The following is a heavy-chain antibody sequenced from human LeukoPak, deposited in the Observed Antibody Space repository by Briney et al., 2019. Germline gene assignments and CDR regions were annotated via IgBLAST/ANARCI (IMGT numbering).Heavy chain of an antibody. D-gene: IGHD2-2*01. Sequence: SETLSLTCAVYGGYFSDYYWTWIRQPPGKGLEWIGGINHSGGATYNPSLKSRVTMSVDSSMKRFSLKLTSVTAADTAVYFCASLADFSVHSWGQGTLVTVSS. CDR2: INHSGGA. CDR3: ASLADFSVHS. CDR1: GGYFSDYY. V-gene: IGHV4-34*01. J-gene: IGHJ4*02.